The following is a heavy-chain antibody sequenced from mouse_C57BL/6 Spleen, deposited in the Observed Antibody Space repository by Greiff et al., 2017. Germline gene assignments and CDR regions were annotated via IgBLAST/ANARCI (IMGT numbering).Heavy chain of an antibody. D-gene: IGHD1-1*01. CDR3: AKTPYYYGSSPYAMDY. Sequence: QVQLQQSGPGLVQPSQSLSITCTVSGFSLTSYGVHWVRQPPGKGLEWLGVLWSGGSTDYNAAFISRLSISKDNSKSQVFFKMNSLQADDTAIYYCAKTPYYYGSSPYAMDYWGQGTSVTVSS. CDR1: GFSLTSYG. J-gene: IGHJ4*01. CDR2: LWSGGST. V-gene: IGHV2-4*01.